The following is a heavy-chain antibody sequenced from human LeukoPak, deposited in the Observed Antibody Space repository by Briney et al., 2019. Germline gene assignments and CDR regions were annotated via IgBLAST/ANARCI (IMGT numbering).Heavy chain of an antibody. CDR1: GGTFSSYA. CDR2: IIPILGIA. Sequence: GASVKVSCKASGGTFSSYAISWVRQAPGQGLEWMGRIIPILGIANYARKFQGRVTITADKSTSTAYMELSSLRSEDTAVYYCARGRYYDILTGYYVDAGYYGMDVWGQGTTVTVSS. CDR3: ARGRYYDILTGYYVDAGYYGMDV. D-gene: IGHD3-9*01. V-gene: IGHV1-69*04. J-gene: IGHJ6*02.